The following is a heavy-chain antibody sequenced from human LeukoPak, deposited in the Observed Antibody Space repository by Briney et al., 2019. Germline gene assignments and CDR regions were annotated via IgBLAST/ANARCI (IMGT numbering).Heavy chain of an antibody. CDR2: IYYSGTT. CDR3: ARLDYGGNSGLVDY. J-gene: IGHJ4*02. V-gene: IGHV4-30-4*08. Sequence: PSETLSLTCTVSGGSVSSGDYYWSWIRQPPGKGLEWIGYIYYSGTTYYNPSLKSRVTISVDTSKNQFSLKLSSVTAADTAVYFCARLDYGGNSGLVDYWGQGTLVTVSS. CDR1: GGSVSSGDYY. D-gene: IGHD4-23*01.